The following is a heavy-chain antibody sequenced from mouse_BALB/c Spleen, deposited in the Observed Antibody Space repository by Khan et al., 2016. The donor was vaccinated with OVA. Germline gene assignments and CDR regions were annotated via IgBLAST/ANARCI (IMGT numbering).Heavy chain of an antibody. CDR3: ARRGYGNYWFAY. CDR1: GFNIKDYY. CDR2: IDPENGNT. Sequence: VQLQQPGAELVRPGALVKLSCKASGFNIKDYYILWVKQRPEQGLEWIGWIDPENGNTIYDPKFQAKASITADTSSNTAYLQLSSLTSEDTAVYYCARRGYGNYWFAYWGQGTLVTVSA. J-gene: IGHJ3*01. D-gene: IGHD2-1*01. V-gene: IGHV14-1*02.